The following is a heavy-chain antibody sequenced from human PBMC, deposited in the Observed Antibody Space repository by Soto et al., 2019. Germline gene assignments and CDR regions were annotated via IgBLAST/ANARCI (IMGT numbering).Heavy chain of an antibody. CDR1: GFTFSSYA. D-gene: IGHD3-3*01. V-gene: IGHV3-23*01. CDR3: PKDQLFSSYDCLPGHPPRAF. J-gene: IGHJ4*02. CDR2: ISGSGGST. Sequence: GGSLRLSCAASGFTFSSYAMSWVRQAPGKGLEWVSAISGSGGSTYYADSVKGRFTISRDNSKNTLYLQMNSLRAEDTAVYYCPKDQLFSSYDCLPGHPPRAFWGQGNLVT.